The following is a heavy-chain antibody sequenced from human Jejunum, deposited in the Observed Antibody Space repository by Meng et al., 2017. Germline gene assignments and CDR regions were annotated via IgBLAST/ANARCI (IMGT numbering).Heavy chain of an antibody. CDR3: ARASRVLGGFDY. V-gene: IGHV1-46*01. D-gene: IGHD3-16*01. Sequence: QVQLVPSGAEVKKPGASVKVSCKASGYTFTNYYMHWVRQAPGQGLEWMGIINTSVGYTSHAQKFQGRVTMTRDTSTSTVHMEVSSLRSADTAVYYCARASRVLGGFDYWGQGTLVTVSS. CDR1: GYTFTNYY. J-gene: IGHJ4*02. CDR2: INTSVGYT.